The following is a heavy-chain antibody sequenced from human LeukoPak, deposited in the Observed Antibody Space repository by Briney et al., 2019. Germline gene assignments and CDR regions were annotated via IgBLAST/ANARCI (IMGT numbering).Heavy chain of an antibody. CDR2: IYYSGST. CDR1: GGSISSYY. CDR3: ARVGLDISTHLDF. J-gene: IGHJ4*03. V-gene: IGHV4-59*12. Sequence: SETLSLTCTVSGGSISSYYWSWIRQPPGKGLEWIGYIYYSGSTNYNPSLKSRVTISVDTSRNQFSLKLNSVTAADTAVYYCARVGLDISTHLDFWGQGTAVTVSS. D-gene: IGHD2-2*01.